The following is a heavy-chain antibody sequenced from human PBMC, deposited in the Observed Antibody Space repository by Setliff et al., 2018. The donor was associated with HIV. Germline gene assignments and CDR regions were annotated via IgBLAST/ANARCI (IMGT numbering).Heavy chain of an antibody. CDR3: ARVPVAGANWFDP. CDR1: GDSLNPYY. J-gene: IGHJ5*02. Sequence: SETLSLTCNVSGDSLNPYYWSWIRQSGGKGLEWIGSVSQSGSTYYNPSLKSRITISVDRSKHLFSLKLISVTAADQGVYYCARVPVAGANWFDPWGLGTLVTVSS. D-gene: IGHD2-21*01. V-gene: IGHV4-59*05. CDR2: VSQSGST.